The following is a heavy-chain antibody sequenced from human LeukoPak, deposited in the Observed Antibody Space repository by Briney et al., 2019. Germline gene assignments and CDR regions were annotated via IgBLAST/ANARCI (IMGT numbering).Heavy chain of an antibody. CDR2: ISAYNGNT. V-gene: IGHV1-18*01. J-gene: IGHJ4*02. D-gene: IGHD3-3*01. CDR1: GYTFTSYG. Sequence: ASVKVSCKASGYTFTSYGISWVRQAPGQGLEWMGWISAYNGNTNYAQKLQGRVTMTTDTSTSTAYMELRSLRSDDTAVYYCARDVTIFGVAINDYWGQGTLVTVSS. CDR3: ARDVTIFGVAINDY.